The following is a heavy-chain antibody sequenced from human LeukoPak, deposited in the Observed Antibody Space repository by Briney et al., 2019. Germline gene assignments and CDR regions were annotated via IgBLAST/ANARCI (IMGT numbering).Heavy chain of an antibody. CDR1: GFTFSSYA. J-gene: IGHJ5*02. CDR3: AKCALATRLPSNWFDP. Sequence: GGSLRLSCAASGFTFSSYAMSWVRQAPGKGLEWVSAIRGSGGSTYYADSVKGRFTISRDNSKNTLYLQMNSLRAEDTAVYYCAKCALATRLPSNWFDPWGQGTLVTVSS. D-gene: IGHD5-24*01. CDR2: IRGSGGST. V-gene: IGHV3-23*01.